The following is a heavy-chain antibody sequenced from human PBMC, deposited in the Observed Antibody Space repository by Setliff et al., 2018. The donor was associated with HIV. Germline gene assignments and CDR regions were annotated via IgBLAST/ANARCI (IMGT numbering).Heavy chain of an antibody. CDR3: ARHDGMKAARRYNNDYMDV. CDR1: GDSISSSSYY. J-gene: IGHJ6*03. Sequence: SETLSLTCTVSGDSISSSSYYWGWIRQPPGKGLEWIGSIYYSGSTYSNPSLKSRVTISIDTSKNQFSLKLSSVTAAVTAVYYCARHDGMKAARRYNNDYMDVWGKGTTVTAP. CDR2: IYYSGST. V-gene: IGHV4-39*01. D-gene: IGHD6-6*01.